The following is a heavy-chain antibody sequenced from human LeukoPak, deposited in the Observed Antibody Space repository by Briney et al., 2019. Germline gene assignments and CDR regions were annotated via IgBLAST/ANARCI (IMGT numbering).Heavy chain of an antibody. CDR1: GGSISSYY. Sequence: PSETLSLTCTVSGGSISSYYWSWIRQPAGKGLEWIGRIYTSGSTNYNPSLKSRVTMSVDTSKNQFSLKLSSVTAADTAVYYCAREGRYYYGSGSYFFNYYYMDVWGKGTTVTVSS. CDR3: AREGRYYYGSGSYFFNYYYMDV. J-gene: IGHJ6*03. D-gene: IGHD3-10*01. CDR2: IYTSGST. V-gene: IGHV4-4*07.